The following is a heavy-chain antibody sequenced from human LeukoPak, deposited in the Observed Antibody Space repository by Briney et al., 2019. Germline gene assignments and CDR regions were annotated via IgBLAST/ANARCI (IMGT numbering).Heavy chain of an antibody. D-gene: IGHD2-15*01. CDR1: GDSISSGGYY. Sequence: SETLSRTCPVSGDSISSGGYYWSWSRQHPGKGLEWLGYIYYSGSTYYNPSLKSRVTISVDASKNQFSLNMSSVTAADTAVYYYARAPAMVVECDCWGQGTLVTVSS. CDR2: IYYSGST. CDR3: ARAPAMVVECDC. V-gene: IGHV4-31*03. J-gene: IGHJ4*02.